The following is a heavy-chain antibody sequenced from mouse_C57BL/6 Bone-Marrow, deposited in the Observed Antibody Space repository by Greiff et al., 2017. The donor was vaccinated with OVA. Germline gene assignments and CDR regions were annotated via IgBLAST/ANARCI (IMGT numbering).Heavy chain of an antibody. CDR2: INPGSGCT. J-gene: IGHJ1*03. Sequence: QVQLQQSGAELVKPGASVKLSCKASGYTFTSYWMPWVKQRPGQGLEWIGYINPGSGCTKYNQKFKSKATLTADKSSSTAYMQLSSLTSEDSAVYYSASQAVYYDEDGWYFAVWGTGTPVTVS. V-gene: IGHV1-7*01. CDR1: GYTFTSYW. CDR3: ASQAVYYDEDGWYFAV. D-gene: IGHD1-1*02.